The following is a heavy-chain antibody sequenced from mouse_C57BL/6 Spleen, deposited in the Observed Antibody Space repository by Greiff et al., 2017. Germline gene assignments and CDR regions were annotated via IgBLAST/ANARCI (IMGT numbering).Heavy chain of an antibody. CDR2: IDPETGGT. CDR1: GYTFTDYE. J-gene: IGHJ4*01. V-gene: IGHV1-15*01. D-gene: IGHD4-1*01. CDR3: TRRWDVMDY. Sequence: SGAELVRPGASVTLSCKASGYTFTDYEMHWVKQTPVHGLEWIGAIDPETGGTAYNQKFKGKAILTADKSSSTAYMELRSLTSEDSAVYYCTRRWDVMDYWGQGTSVTVSS.